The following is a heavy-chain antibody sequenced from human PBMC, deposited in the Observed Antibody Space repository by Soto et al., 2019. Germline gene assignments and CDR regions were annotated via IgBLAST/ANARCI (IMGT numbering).Heavy chain of an antibody. CDR2: IYDSGST. D-gene: IGHD2-15*01. CDR3: ARQFCTGGSCYVFDY. Sequence: SETLSLTCTVSGGSISGYYWSWIRQSPGKGLEWIGYIYDSGSTNYNPSLKSRVTISLDTSKNQLSLKPISVTAADTAVYYCARQFCTGGSCYVFDYWGRGTLVTVSS. CDR1: GGSISGYY. J-gene: IGHJ4*02. V-gene: IGHV4-59*08.